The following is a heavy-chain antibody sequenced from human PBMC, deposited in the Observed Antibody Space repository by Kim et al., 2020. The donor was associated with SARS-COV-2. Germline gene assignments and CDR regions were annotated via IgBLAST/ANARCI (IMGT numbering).Heavy chain of an antibody. CDR3: ARGVGLGTYKFDY. CDR2: IYFSGST. D-gene: IGHD3-10*01. J-gene: IGHJ4*02. Sequence: SETLSLTCTVSGGSVISGSYYWTWIRQAPGKGLEWIGYIYFSGSTNYSPSLKSRVTISRDMSKNQFSLHLSSVTAADTAVYYCARGVGLGTYKFDYWGQGTLVTVSS. CDR1: GGSVISGSYY. V-gene: IGHV4-61*01.